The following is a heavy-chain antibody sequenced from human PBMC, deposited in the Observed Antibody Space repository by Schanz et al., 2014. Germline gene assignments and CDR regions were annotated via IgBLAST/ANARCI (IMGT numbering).Heavy chain of an antibody. Sequence: QVQLVQSGDEVKKPGASVKVSCKTSGYTFSDYGITWVRQAPGQGLEWVGWIVPIAGITNYAQRFQGRVTITADKSSDTAYMELSSLRSEDTAVYYCARGGGPEDVFDIWGQGTIXTVSS. CDR3: ARGGGPEDVFDI. J-gene: IGHJ3*02. V-gene: IGHV1-69*10. CDR2: IVPIAGIT. D-gene: IGHD5-12*01. CDR1: GYTFSDYG.